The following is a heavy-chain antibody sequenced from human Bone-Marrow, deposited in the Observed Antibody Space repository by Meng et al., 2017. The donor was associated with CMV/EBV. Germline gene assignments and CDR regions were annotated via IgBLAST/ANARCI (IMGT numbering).Heavy chain of an antibody. Sequence: SETLSLTCTVSGGSISSYYWSWIRQPPGKGLEWIGYIYYSGSTNYNPSLKSRVTISVDTSKNQFSLKLSSVTAADTAVYCCARDSRLCSGGSCYRKEFDYWGQGTLVTVSS. CDR3: ARDSRLCSGGSCYRKEFDY. V-gene: IGHV4-59*01. CDR1: GGSISSYY. J-gene: IGHJ4*02. D-gene: IGHD2-15*01. CDR2: IYYSGST.